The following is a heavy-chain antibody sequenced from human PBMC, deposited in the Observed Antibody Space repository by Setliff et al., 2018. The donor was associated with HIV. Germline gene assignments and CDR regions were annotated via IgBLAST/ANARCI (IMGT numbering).Heavy chain of an antibody. CDR2: IYYSGTT. J-gene: IGHJ4*02. CDR1: GSSFRNSFYN. D-gene: IGHD3-10*01. CDR3: ARVRIHYYGSGSRYYFDY. V-gene: IGHV4-39*07. Sequence: SETLSLTCNVSGSSFRNSFYNWGWIRQPPGKGLEWIGTIYYSGTTYYNPSLKSRVTISVDKSKNQFSLKLSSVTAADTAVYYCARVRIHYYGSGSRYYFDYWGQGTLVTVSS.